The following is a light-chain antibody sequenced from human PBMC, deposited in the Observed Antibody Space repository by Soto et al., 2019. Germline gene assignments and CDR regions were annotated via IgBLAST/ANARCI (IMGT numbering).Light chain of an antibody. J-gene: IGKJ5*01. V-gene: IGKV1-6*01. CDR2: AAS. CDR1: QGIRND. CDR3: LQNYNYPRT. Sequence: IQLTQSPSSLSASVGDRVTITCRASQGIRNDLGWYQQKPGKAPDLLIYAASRLQSGVPSRFSGNGSDTDFILTISSLQPEDFATYYCLQNYNYPRTFGQGTRLEIK.